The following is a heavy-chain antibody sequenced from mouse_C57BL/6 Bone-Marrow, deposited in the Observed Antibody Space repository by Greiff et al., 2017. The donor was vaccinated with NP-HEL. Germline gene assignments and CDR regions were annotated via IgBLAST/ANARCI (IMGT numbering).Heavy chain of an antibody. D-gene: IGHD1-1*01. CDR3: ATYGSKEAWFAY. CDR2: INPGSGGT. Sequence: VQLQQSGAELVRPGTSVKVSCKASGYAFTNYLIEWVKQRPGQGLEWIGVINPGSGGTNYNEKFKGKATLTADKSSSTAYMQRSSLTSEDSAVYFCATYGSKEAWFAYWGQGTLVTVSA. J-gene: IGHJ3*01. V-gene: IGHV1-54*01. CDR1: GYAFTNYL.